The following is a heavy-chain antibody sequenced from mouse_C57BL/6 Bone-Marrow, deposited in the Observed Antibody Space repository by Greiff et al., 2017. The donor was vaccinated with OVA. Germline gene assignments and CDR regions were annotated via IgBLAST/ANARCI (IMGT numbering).Heavy chain of an antibody. D-gene: IGHD1-1*01. CDR1: GFTFSSYG. Sequence: DVHLVESGGDLVKPGGSLKLSCAASGFTFSSYGMSWVRQTPDKRLEWVATISSGGSYTYYPDSVKGRFTISRDNAKNTLYLQMSSLKSEDTAMYYCARHYYGSYYFDYWGQGTTLTVSS. CDR3: ARHYYGSYYFDY. V-gene: IGHV5-6*01. J-gene: IGHJ2*01. CDR2: ISSGGSYT.